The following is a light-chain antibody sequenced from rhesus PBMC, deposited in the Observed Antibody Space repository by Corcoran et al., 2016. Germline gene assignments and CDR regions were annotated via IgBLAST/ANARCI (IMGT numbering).Light chain of an antibody. V-gene: IGKV3-31*02. J-gene: IGKJ1*01. CDR2: GAS. Sequence: EIVMTQSPATLSLSPGETATISCRTSQSVSSKLAWYQQKPGQAPRLLIYGASSRATGIPERFSGSGSGTDFTLTISSLEPEDFAVYYCQETSNLWTFGQVTKVEIK. CDR3: QETSNLWT. CDR1: QSVSSK.